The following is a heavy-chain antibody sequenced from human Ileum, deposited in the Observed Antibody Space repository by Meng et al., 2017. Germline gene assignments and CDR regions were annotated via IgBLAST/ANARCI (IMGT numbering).Heavy chain of an antibody. CDR2: IYYSGST. V-gene: IGHV4-61*05. D-gene: IGHD6-19*01. J-gene: IGHJ4*02. CDR1: GGSIGSTPHY. CDR3: ARAGYSSGWYGVGRGYYFDY. Sequence: SETLSLTCTVSGGSIGSTPHYWGWIRQPPGKGLEWIGYIYYSGSTNYNLSLKSRVTISVDTSKNPFSLKLSSVTAADTAVYYCARAGYSSGWYGVGRGYYFDYWGQGTLVTVSS.